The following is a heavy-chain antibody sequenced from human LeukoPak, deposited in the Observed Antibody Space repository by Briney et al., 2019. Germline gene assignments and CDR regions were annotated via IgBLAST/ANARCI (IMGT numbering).Heavy chain of an antibody. CDR3: ARARFADTGYCSSTSCYLAFDI. Sequence: SVKVSCKASGGTFSSYAISWVRQAPGQGLEWMGGIIPIFGTANYAQKFQGRVTITADESTSTAYMELRSLRSDDTAVYYCARARFADTGYCSSTSCYLAFDIWGQGTMVTVSS. D-gene: IGHD2-2*01. J-gene: IGHJ3*02. V-gene: IGHV1-69*13. CDR2: IIPIFGTA. CDR1: GGTFSSYA.